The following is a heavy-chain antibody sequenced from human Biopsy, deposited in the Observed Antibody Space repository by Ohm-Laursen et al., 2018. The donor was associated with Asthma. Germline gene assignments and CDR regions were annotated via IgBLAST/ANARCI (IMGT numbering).Heavy chain of an antibody. D-gene: IGHD3-10*01. V-gene: IGHV4-61*01. CDR3: ARGPNYHGSGRAPIGMDV. J-gene: IGHJ6*02. Sequence: SETLSPTCTVSGGSVSTGSYYWSWIRQPPGKGLEWIGYIYYTGSANYNPSLKSRVTISVDTSKNQFSLRLNSVTAADTAVYYCARGPNYHGSGRAPIGMDVWGQGTTVTVSS. CDR1: GGSVSTGSYY. CDR2: IYYTGSA.